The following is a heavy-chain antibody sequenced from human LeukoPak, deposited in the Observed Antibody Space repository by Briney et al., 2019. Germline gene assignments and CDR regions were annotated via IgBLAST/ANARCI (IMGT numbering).Heavy chain of an antibody. J-gene: IGHJ4*02. D-gene: IGHD2/OR15-2a*01. CDR2: IYSGDGGT. Sequence: PGGSLRLSCAASGFTVSSNYMSWVRQAPGKGLKCVSVIYSGDGGTYYADSVKGRFTISRDNSKNTLYLQMTSLIAEDTAVYYCATAFYINDVAGVDYWGQGTLVTVSS. V-gene: IGHV3-53*01. CDR1: GFTVSSNY. CDR3: ATAFYINDVAGVDY.